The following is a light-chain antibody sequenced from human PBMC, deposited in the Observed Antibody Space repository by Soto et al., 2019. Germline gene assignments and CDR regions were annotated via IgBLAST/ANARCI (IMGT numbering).Light chain of an antibody. V-gene: IGLV2-11*01. Sequence: QSALAQPRSVSGSPGQSVTISCTGTSSDVGRYSFVSWYQQHPGKAPKLIIYDVYKRPSGVPDRFSGSKSGNTASLTISGLHAEDEADYYCCSHAGDSVVFGTGTKVTVL. CDR1: SSDVGRYSF. J-gene: IGLJ1*01. CDR2: DVY. CDR3: CSHAGDSVV.